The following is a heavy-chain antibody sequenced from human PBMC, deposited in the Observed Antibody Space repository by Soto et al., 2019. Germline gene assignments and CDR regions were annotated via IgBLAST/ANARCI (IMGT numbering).Heavy chain of an antibody. CDR3: ARISTVSSNFDY. Sequence: EVQLLESGGGLVQPGGSLRLSCAASGFTFSSHAMGWVRQAPGKGLEWVSAISANGGSAFYGDSVKGRFTISRDNSKNTLYLQMYSLRVEDTAGYYCARISTVSSNFDYWGQGTLVTDAS. V-gene: IGHV3-23*01. J-gene: IGHJ4*02. D-gene: IGHD6-6*01. CDR1: GFTFSSHA. CDR2: ISANGGSA.